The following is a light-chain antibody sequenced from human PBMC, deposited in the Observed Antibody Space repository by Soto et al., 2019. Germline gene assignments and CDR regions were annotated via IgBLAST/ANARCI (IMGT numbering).Light chain of an antibody. CDR2: EVS. V-gene: IGLV2-14*01. Sequence: QSALTQPASVSGSPGQSITISCSGTSSDVGGYKYVSWYQQQPGKAPKLMIYEVSYRPSGVSNRFSGSKSGNTASLTISGLQAEDEADYYCSSYTTSNTLVFGTGTKLTVL. CDR3: SSYTTSNTLV. CDR1: SSDVGGYKY. J-gene: IGLJ1*01.